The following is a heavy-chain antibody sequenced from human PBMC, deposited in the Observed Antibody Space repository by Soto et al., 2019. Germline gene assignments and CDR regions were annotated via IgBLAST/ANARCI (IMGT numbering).Heavy chain of an antibody. J-gene: IGHJ4*02. CDR3: ASLGMAYYFDY. V-gene: IGHV3-30-3*01. Sequence: QVQLVESGGGVVQPGRSLRLSCAASGFTFSSYAMHWVRQAPGKGLEWVAVISYDGSNKYYADSVKGRFTISRDNSKNTLYLQMNSLRAEDTAVYYCASLGMAYYFDYWGQGTLVTVSS. CDR1: GFTFSSYA. CDR2: ISYDGSNK. D-gene: IGHD2-8*01.